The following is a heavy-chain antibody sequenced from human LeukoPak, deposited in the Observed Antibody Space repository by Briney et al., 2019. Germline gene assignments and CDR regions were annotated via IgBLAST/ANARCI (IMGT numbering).Heavy chain of an antibody. Sequence: ASVKVSCKASGYSFTDFYIHWIRQAPGQGLEWMAMINPSTGTATFAQIFEDRVTLTRDTSTSTVYTELASLRSEDTAVYYCARMWGGIQYFDYWGQGALVTVSS. D-gene: IGHD3-16*01. CDR1: GYSFTDFY. V-gene: IGHV1-46*01. CDR3: ARMWGGIQYFDY. J-gene: IGHJ4*02. CDR2: INPSTGTA.